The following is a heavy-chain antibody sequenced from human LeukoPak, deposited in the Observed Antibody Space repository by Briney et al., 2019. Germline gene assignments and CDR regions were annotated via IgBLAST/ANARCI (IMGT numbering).Heavy chain of an antibody. V-gene: IGHV1-69*01. CDR3: ARDQGYCSSTSCLYSSSSSKVAFDI. CDR2: IIPIFGTA. CDR1: GGTFSSYA. Sequence: SVKVSCKASGGTFSSYAISWVRQAPGQGPEWMGGIIPIFGTANYAQKFRGRVTITADESTSTAYMELSSLRSEDTAVYYCARDQGYCSSTSCLYSSSSSKVAFDIWGQGTMVTVSS. D-gene: IGHD2-2*01. J-gene: IGHJ3*02.